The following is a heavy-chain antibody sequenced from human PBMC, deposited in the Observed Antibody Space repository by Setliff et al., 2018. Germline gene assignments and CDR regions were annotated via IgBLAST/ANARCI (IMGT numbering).Heavy chain of an antibody. D-gene: IGHD2-8*01. V-gene: IGHV1-18*04. J-gene: IGHJ4*02. CDR1: GYMFRSYG. Sequence: GASVKVSCKASGYMFRSYGINWMRQAPGQGFEWMGWISAYNDNTKSSQKFQDRITMTTDTTTSTSYMELRSLRSDDTAVYYCSRLVRYCTTTACQRASGAEVWGQGTVVTVSS. CDR2: ISAYNDNT. CDR3: SRLVRYCTTTACQRASGAEV.